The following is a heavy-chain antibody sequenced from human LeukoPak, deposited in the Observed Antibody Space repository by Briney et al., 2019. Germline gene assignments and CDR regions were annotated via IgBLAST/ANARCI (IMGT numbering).Heavy chain of an antibody. D-gene: IGHD6-6*01. CDR3: ARGYSSSPLNYYYYMDV. CDR1: GGSISSYY. Sequence: SETLSLTCTVSGGSISSYYWSWIRQPAGKGLEWIGRIYTSGSTNYNPSLKSRVTISVDTSKNQFSLKLSSVTAADTAVYYCARGYSSSPLNYYYYMDVWGKGTTVTVSS. J-gene: IGHJ6*03. CDR2: IYTSGST. V-gene: IGHV4-4*07.